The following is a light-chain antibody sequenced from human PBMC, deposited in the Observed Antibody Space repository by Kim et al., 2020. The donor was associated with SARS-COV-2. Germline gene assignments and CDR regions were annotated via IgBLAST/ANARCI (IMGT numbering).Light chain of an antibody. CDR3: YSPDSNDYVV. V-gene: IGLV3-19*01. CDR2: GKN. J-gene: IGLJ2*01. CDR1: SLRSYY. Sequence: SSELTQDPAVSVALGQTVRITCQGDSLRSYYATWYQQKPGQAPKLVIYGKNNRPSVIPDRFSGSSSGNTAYLTITGTQAGDEADYSCYSPDSNDYVVFGG.